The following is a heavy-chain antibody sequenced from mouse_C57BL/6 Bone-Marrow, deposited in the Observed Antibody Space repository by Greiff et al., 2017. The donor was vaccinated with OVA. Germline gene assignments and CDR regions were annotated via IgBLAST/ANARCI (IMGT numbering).Heavy chain of an antibody. CDR2: ISSGGDYI. V-gene: IGHV5-9-1*02. Sequence: EVKLVESGEGLVKPGGSLTLSCAASGFTFSSYAMSWVRQPPEKRLEWVAYISSGGDYIYYADTVKGRFTISRDNARNTLYLQMSSLKAEDTAMYYCTREHSNYYFGYWGQGTTLPVSS. CDR1: GFTFSSYA. CDR3: TREHSNYYFGY. J-gene: IGHJ2*01. D-gene: IGHD2-5*01.